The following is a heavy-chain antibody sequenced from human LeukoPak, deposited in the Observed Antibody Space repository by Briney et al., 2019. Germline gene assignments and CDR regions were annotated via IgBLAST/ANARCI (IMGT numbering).Heavy chain of an antibody. V-gene: IGHV3-30-3*01. Sequence: GGSLRLSCAASGFTFSNYAMHWVRQAPGKGLEWVAVISYDGSNKYDADSVKDRFTISRDNSKNTLYLQMNSLRAEDTAVYYCARDRGYSGYDGLDYWGQGTLVTVSS. CDR1: GFTFSNYA. CDR2: ISYDGSNK. J-gene: IGHJ4*02. CDR3: ARDRGYSGYDGLDY. D-gene: IGHD5-12*01.